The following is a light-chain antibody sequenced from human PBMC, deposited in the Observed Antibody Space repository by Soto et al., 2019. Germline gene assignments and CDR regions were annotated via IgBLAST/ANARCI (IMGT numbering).Light chain of an antibody. V-gene: IGLV1-40*01. CDR2: GNT. Sequence: QSVLTQPPSVSGAPGQRVTISCTGSSSNIGASYDVHWYQQLPGTAPKLLIHGNTNRPSGVSNRFSGSKSGNTASLTISGLQAEDEAEYYCSSYTNINTRACVFGTGTQLTVL. J-gene: IGLJ7*01. CDR1: SSNIGASYD. CDR3: SSYTNINTRACV.